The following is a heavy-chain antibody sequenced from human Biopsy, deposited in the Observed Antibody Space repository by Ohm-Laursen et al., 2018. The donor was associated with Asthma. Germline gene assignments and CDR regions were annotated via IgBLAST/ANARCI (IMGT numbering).Heavy chain of an antibody. CDR2: ITGSGGGT. CDR3: VRDGTDDAFDI. J-gene: IGHJ3*02. CDR1: GFTFSNFA. D-gene: IGHD1-1*01. Sequence: SLRLSCSASGFTFSNFAMTWVRQAPGKGLEWVSSITGSGGGTYYADSVKGRFTVSRDNSKNTLDLQMNSLREEDTAVYYCVRDGTDDAFDIWGQGTVVSVSS. V-gene: IGHV3-23*01.